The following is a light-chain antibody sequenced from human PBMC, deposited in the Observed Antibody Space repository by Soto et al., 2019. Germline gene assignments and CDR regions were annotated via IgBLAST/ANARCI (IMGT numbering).Light chain of an antibody. Sequence: QSVLTQPPSVSGAPGQRVTISCTGSSSNIGAGYDVHWYQQLPGIAPKLLIYANTNRPSGVPDRFSGSKSGTSASLGITGLQAEDEADYYCQSYDSSLSGSNWVFGGGTKLTVL. V-gene: IGLV1-40*01. CDR2: ANT. CDR1: SSNIGAGYD. J-gene: IGLJ3*02. CDR3: QSYDSSLSGSNWV.